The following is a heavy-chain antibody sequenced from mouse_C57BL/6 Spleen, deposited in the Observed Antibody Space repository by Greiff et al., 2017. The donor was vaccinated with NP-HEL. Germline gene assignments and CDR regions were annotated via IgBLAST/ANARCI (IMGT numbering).Heavy chain of an antibody. CDR1: GFSLTSYG. Sequence: QVQLQQSGPGLVQPSQSLSITCTVSGFSLTSYGVHWVRQSPGKGLEWLGVIWSGGSTDYNAAFISRLSISKDNSKSQVFFKMNSLQADDTAIYYCARGAYYDGYSYYFDYWGQGTTLTVSS. V-gene: IGHV2-2*01. J-gene: IGHJ2*01. D-gene: IGHD2-3*01. CDR3: ARGAYYDGYSYYFDY. CDR2: IWSGGST.